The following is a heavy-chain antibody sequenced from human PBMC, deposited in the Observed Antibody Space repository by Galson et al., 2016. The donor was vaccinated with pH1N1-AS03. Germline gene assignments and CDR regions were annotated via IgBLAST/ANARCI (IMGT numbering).Heavy chain of an antibody. CDR2: VKQDGSEK. CDR3: ATSGSYRFDY. D-gene: IGHD1-26*01. V-gene: IGHV3-7*01. Sequence: SVRLSCAASGFTLSTYWMNWVRQVPGKGLEWIANVKQDGSEKHYVGSVRGRFTISRDNAKNSLYLQMNTLRVDDTAIYYCATSGSYRFDYWGQGALVTVSS. CDR1: GFTLSTYW. J-gene: IGHJ4*02.